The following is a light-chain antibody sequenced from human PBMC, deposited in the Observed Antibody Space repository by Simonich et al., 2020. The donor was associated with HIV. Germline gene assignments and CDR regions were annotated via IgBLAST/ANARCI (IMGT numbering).Light chain of an antibody. CDR3: QQYNSYST. CDR2: KAS. CDR1: QSIRSW. Sequence: DIQMTQSPSTLSASVGDRVTITCRASQSIRSWLAWYQQKPGQAPKLLIYKASSLESGVPSRFSGSGSGTEFTLTISSLQPDDFATYYCQQYNSYSTFGQGTKVEIK. V-gene: IGKV1-5*03. J-gene: IGKJ1*01.